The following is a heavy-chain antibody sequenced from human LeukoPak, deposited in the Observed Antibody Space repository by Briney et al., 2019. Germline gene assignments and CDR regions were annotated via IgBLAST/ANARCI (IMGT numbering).Heavy chain of an antibody. Sequence: SETLSLTCAVYGGSFSGYYWSWIRQPPGKGLEWIGEINHSGSTNYNPSLKSRVTISVDTSKNQFSLKLSSVTAADMAVYYCARGGGSYYPFDYWGQGTLVTVSS. CDR1: GGSFSGYY. J-gene: IGHJ4*02. V-gene: IGHV4-34*01. D-gene: IGHD1-26*01. CDR3: ARGGGSYYPFDY. CDR2: INHSGST.